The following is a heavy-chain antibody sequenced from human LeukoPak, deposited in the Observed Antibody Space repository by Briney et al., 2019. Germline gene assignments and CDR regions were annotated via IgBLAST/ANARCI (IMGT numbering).Heavy chain of an antibody. V-gene: IGHV4-59*12. CDR2: INDNGHS. J-gene: IGHJ4*02. Sequence: SSETLSLTCTVSGSSIRNYYWSWIRQPPGKGLEWIAYINDNGHSGYNPSLESRVTISVDTSKNHFSLRLRSVTAADTAVYYCARESADYVSGSFSDYWGQGILVTVSS. D-gene: IGHD3-16*01. CDR3: ARESADYVSGSFSDY. CDR1: GSSIRNYY.